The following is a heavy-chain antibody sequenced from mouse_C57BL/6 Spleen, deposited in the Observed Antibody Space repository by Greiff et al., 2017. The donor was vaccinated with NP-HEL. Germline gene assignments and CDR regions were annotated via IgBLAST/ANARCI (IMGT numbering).Heavy chain of an antibody. CDR3: ARDGYDAGFAY. V-gene: IGHV5-17*01. J-gene: IGHJ3*01. CDR2: ISSGSSTI. D-gene: IGHD2-2*01. CDR1: GFTFSDYG. Sequence: VQLQQSGGGLVKPGGSLKLSCAASGFTFSDYGMHWVRQAPEKGLEWVAYISSGSSTIYYADTVKGRFTISRDNAKNTLFLQMTSLRSEDTAMYYCARDGYDAGFAYWGQGTLVTVSA.